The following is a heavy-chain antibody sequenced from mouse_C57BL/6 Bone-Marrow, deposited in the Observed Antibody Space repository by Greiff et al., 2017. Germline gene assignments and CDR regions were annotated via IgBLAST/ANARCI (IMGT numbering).Heavy chain of an antibody. V-gene: IGHV5-17*01. CDR2: ISSGSSTI. D-gene: IGHD2-4*01. CDR1: GFTFSDYG. Sequence: DVMLVESGGGLVKPGGSLKLSCAASGFTFSDYGMHWVRQAPEKGLEWVAYISSGSSTIYYADTVKGRFTISRDNAKNTLFLQMTSLRSEDTAMYYCARRERDYGGVYAMDYWGQGTSVTVSS. J-gene: IGHJ4*01. CDR3: ARRERDYGGVYAMDY.